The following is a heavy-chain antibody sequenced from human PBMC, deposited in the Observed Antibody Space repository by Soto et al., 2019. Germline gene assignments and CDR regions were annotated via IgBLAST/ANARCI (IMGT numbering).Heavy chain of an antibody. CDR2: IVVGSGNT. D-gene: IGHD3-3*01. CDR1: GFTFTSSA. Sequence: ASVKVSCKASGFTFTSSAVQWVRQARGQRLEWIGWIVVGSGNTNYAQKFQGRVTITRDMSPSTAYMELSSLRSEDTAVYYCAAGIKIFGVVITPFGPYYHYGMDAWGQGTPVTVSS. J-gene: IGHJ6*02. CDR3: AAGIKIFGVVITPFGPYYHYGMDA. V-gene: IGHV1-58*01.